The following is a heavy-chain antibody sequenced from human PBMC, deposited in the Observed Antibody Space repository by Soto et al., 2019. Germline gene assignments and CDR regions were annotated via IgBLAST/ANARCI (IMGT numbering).Heavy chain of an antibody. J-gene: IGHJ2*01. CDR3: ARRGVDGGGWSYFDF. D-gene: IGHD6-19*01. CDR2: IYSSGST. V-gene: IGHV4-39*01. CDR1: GCSISSGRSY. Sequence: XETLSLSCTVSGCSISSGRSYWGWIRQPPGKGLEWIASIYSSGSTYYNMSLKSRVTISVDASKNQFSLKVTYVTAPDTAVYFCARRGVDGGGWSYFDFWGRGSLVTVSS.